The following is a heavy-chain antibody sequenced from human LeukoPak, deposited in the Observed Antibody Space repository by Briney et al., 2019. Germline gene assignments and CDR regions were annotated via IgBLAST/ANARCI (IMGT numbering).Heavy chain of an antibody. CDR2: IYYSGST. J-gene: IGHJ5*02. V-gene: IGHV4-39*01. CDR1: GGSISSSSYY. D-gene: IGHD3-3*01. CDR3: ARRSPYDFWSGSYIEDWFDP. Sequence: PSETLSLTCTVSGGSISSSSYYWGWICQPPGKGLEWIGSIYYSGSTYYNPSLKSRVTISVDTSKNQFSLKLSSVTAADTAVYYCARRSPYDFWSGSYIEDWFDPWGQGTLVTVSS.